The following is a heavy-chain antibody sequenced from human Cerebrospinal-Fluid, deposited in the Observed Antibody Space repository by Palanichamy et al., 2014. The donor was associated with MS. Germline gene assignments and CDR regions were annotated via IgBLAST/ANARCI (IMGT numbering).Heavy chain of an antibody. V-gene: IGHV4-30-4*01. CDR3: ARDANYGDLGESYLDY. CDR1: GGSFSSGDYY. J-gene: IGHJ4*02. Sequence: QVQLQESGPGLVKPSQTLSLTCTASGGSFSSGDYYWTWLRQPPGKGLEWIGNIFYSGTTRYNPSLESRTIISADRSRNQFSLKVGSMTAADTAVYYCARDANYGDLGESYLDYVGRGTLVTVSS. D-gene: IGHD4-17*01. CDR2: IFYSGTT.